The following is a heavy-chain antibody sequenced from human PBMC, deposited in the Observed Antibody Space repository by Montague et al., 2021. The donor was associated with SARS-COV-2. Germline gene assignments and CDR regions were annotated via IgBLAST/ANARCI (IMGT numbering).Heavy chain of an antibody. D-gene: IGHD2-21*01. CDR3: ARQDAWAYCGDECYRGWFDS. CDR2: TFYNGST. CDR1: FGSISTYY. Sequence: TLSLICTVSFGSISTYYWSWIRQPPGKGLEWIGFTFYNGSTKYNPSLKRRVSISLDTSKNQFSLKLSSVTAADTAVYYCARQDAWAYCGDECYRGWFDSWGQGTLVTVSS. V-gene: IGHV4-59*01. J-gene: IGHJ5*01.